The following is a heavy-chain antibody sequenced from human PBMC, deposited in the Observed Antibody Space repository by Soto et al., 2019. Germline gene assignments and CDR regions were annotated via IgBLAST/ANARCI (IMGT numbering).Heavy chain of an antibody. CDR3: ARRRIAVAATHDYYGMDV. CDR2: IDPSDSYT. CDR1: GCSFTSYW. Sequence: PWESLKISCKGSGCSFTSYWISWVRQMPGKGLEWMGRIDPSDSYTNYSPSFQGHVTISAAKSISTAYLQGSSLKASDAAMHYCARRRIAVAATHDYYGMDVWGQGTTVTVSS. J-gene: IGHJ6*02. V-gene: IGHV5-10-1*01. D-gene: IGHD6-19*01.